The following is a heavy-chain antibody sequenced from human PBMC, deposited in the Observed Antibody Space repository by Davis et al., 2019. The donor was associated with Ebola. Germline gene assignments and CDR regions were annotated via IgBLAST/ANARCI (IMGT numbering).Heavy chain of an antibody. Sequence: GESLKISCAASGFTFNSHAMHWVRRAARRGLEWVSAIGIDGDTYYPDSVKGRFTISRENAKNSLYLQMNSLRAEDTAVYYCARVSHTGDTDYWGQGTLVTVSS. J-gene: IGHJ4*02. D-gene: IGHD5-18*01. V-gene: IGHV3-13*01. CDR2: IGIDGDT. CDR3: ARVSHTGDTDY. CDR1: GFTFNSHA.